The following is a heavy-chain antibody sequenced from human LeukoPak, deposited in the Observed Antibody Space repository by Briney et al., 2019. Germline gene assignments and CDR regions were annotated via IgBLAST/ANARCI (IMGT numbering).Heavy chain of an antibody. D-gene: IGHD1-1*01. CDR3: SRDRQGTPGTFDI. CDR1: GFTFTSYG. CDR2: ISYDGSQK. V-gene: IGHV3-33*01. Sequence: PGGSLRLSCAVSGFTFTSYGMHWVRQGPGKGLEGGAGISYDGSQKYYADSVMGRFTISRANSKNTLYLQMNSLRAADTAVYYCSRDRQGTPGTFDIWGQGTMVTVS. J-gene: IGHJ3*02.